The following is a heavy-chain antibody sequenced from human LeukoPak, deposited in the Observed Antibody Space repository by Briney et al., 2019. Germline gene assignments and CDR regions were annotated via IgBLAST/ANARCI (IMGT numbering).Heavy chain of an antibody. V-gene: IGHV4-59*04. D-gene: IGHD6-13*01. Sequence: SETLSLTCTVSGGSISSYYWSWIRQPPGKGLEWIGYIYYSGSTYYNPSLKSRVTISVDTSKNQFSLKLSSVTAADTAVYYCASPAASGYSSIHRYFDLWGRGTLVTVSS. CDR3: ASPAASGYSSIHRYFDL. CDR2: IYYSGST. J-gene: IGHJ2*01. CDR1: GGSISSYY.